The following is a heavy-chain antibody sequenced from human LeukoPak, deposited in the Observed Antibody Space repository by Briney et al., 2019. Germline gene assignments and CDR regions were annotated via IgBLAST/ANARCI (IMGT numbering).Heavy chain of an antibody. J-gene: IGHJ5*02. V-gene: IGHV3-53*01. CDR3: ARWFFSDTAYRT. CDR1: GGSTSSGGYY. Sequence: LSLTCTVSGGSTSSGGYYMSWVRQAPGKGLEWVSVIYSGGSTYYADSVKGRFTISRDNSKNTLYLQMNSLRAEDTAVYYCARWFFSDTAYRTWGQGTLVTVSS. D-gene: IGHD5-18*01. CDR2: IYSGGST.